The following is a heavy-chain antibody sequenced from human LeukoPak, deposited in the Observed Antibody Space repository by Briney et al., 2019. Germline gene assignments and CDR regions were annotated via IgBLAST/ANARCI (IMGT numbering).Heavy chain of an antibody. D-gene: IGHD1-26*01. V-gene: IGHV3-73*01. J-gene: IGHJ3*02. CDR3: TRIEWELLSIAFDI. CDR2: IRSKANSYAT. CDR1: GFTFSGSA. Sequence: PGGSLKLSCAASGFTFSGSAMHWVRQASGKGLEWVGRIRSKANSYATAYAASVKGRFTISRDDSKNTAYLQMNSLKTEDTAVYYCTRIEWELLSIAFDIWGQGTMVTVSS.